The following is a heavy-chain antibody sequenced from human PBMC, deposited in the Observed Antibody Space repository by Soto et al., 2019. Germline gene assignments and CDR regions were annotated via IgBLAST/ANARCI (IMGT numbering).Heavy chain of an antibody. CDR1: GGSISSSNW. D-gene: IGHD2-2*01. Sequence: PSETLSLTCAVSGGSISSSNWWSWVRQPPGKGLEWIGEIYHGGSTNYNPSLKSRVTISVDKSKNQFSLKLSSVTAADTAVYYCARCRSYCSSTSCAKYYYYGMDVWGQGTTVTVSS. CDR2: IYHGGST. CDR3: ARCRSYCSSTSCAKYYYYGMDV. V-gene: IGHV4-4*02. J-gene: IGHJ6*02.